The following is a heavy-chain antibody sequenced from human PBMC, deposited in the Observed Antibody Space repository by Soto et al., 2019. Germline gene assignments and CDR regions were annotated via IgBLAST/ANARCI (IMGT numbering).Heavy chain of an antibody. CDR2: IYHSGST. D-gene: IGHD3-10*01. J-gene: IGHJ4*02. Sequence: PSETLSLTCAVSGGSISSGGYSWSWIRQPPGKGLEWIGYIYHSGSTYYNPSLKSRVTISVDRSKNQFSLKLSSVTAADTAVYYCARGPGDGSGSYYFDYWGQGTLVTVSS. CDR3: ARGPGDGSGSYYFDY. V-gene: IGHV4-30-2*01. CDR1: GGSISSGGYS.